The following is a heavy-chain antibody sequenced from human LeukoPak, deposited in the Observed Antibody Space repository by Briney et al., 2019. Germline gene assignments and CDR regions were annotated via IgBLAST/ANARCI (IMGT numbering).Heavy chain of an antibody. J-gene: IGHJ4*02. Sequence: SETLSLTCTVSGYSISSDYYWGWIRQPPGKGLEWIGSIYHSGSTYYNPSLKSRLTISVDTSKNQLSLRLSAVTAADTAVYYCSRGTSRGSPIDYWGPGTLVTASP. CDR3: SRGTSRGSPIDY. CDR2: IYHSGST. V-gene: IGHV4-38-2*02. CDR1: GYSISSDYY. D-gene: IGHD1-26*01.